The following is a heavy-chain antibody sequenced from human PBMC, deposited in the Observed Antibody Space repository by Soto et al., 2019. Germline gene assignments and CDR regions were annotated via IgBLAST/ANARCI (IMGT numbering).Heavy chain of an antibody. J-gene: IGHJ4*02. Sequence: QIPLVQSAAEVKPPGASVKVSCKTSGYTFGDYGVTWVRQAPGQGLEWVGWIYGYNGHTNYAQKFQGRVTMTADTSTNTAYMELRSLTSDDTAVYYCARDRGVLILRTPHLDDWGQGTLVSVSS. CDR1: GYTFGDYG. V-gene: IGHV1-18*01. D-gene: IGHD2-15*01. CDR3: ARDRGVLILRTPHLDD. CDR2: IYGYNGHT.